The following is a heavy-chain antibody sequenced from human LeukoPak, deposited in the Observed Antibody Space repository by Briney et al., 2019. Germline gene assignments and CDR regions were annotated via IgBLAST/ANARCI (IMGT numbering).Heavy chain of an antibody. Sequence: GGSLRLSCAASGFTFSSYAMSWVRQAPGKGLEWVSAISGSGGSTYYADSVKGRFTISRDNSKNTLYLQMNSLRAEDTAVYYCAKDQEYSLWFGESYYMDVWGKGTTVTVSS. CDR1: GFTFSSYA. J-gene: IGHJ6*03. CDR3: AKDQEYSLWFGESYYMDV. CDR2: ISGSGGST. V-gene: IGHV3-23*01. D-gene: IGHD3-10*01.